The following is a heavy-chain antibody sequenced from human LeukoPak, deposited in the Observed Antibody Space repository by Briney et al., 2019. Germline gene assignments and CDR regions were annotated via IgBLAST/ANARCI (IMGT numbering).Heavy chain of an antibody. CDR3: AKGYSGYDWSLVDY. CDR1: GFSFSSYW. V-gene: IGHV3-74*01. D-gene: IGHD5-12*01. CDR2: IKTDGSSLDGSST. Sequence: GGSLRLSCAASGFSFSSYWMHWVRQAPGKGLVWVSRIKTDGSSLDGSSTSYADSVKGRFTISRDNAKNTLYLQMNSLRAEDTAVYYCAKGYSGYDWSLVDYWGQGTLVTVSS. J-gene: IGHJ4*02.